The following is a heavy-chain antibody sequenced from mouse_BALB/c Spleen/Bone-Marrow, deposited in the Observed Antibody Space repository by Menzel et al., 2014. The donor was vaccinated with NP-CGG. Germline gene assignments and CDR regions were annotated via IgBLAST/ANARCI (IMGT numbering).Heavy chain of an antibody. CDR2: IWAGGST. Sequence: VQRVESGPGLVAPSQSLSITCTVSGFSLTSYGVHWVRQPPGKGLEWLGVIWAGGSTNYNSALMSRLSISKDNSKSQIFLKMNSLQTDDTAMYYCARDWEYGYYYAMDYWGQGTSVAVSS. V-gene: IGHV2-9*02. CDR3: ARDWEYGYYYAMDY. D-gene: IGHD2-2*01. CDR1: GFSLTSYG. J-gene: IGHJ4*01.